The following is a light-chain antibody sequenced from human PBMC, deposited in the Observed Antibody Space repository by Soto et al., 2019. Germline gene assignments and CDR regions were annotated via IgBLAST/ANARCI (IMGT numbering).Light chain of an antibody. CDR2: AAS. CDR3: QHGAT. V-gene: IGKV1-39*01. Sequence: DIQMTQSPSSLSASVGDRVTITCRASQSINTYLNLYQQKPGKAPNLLIYAASTLQSGVPSRFSGSGSGTDFTLTISSLQPEDFATYYCQHGATFGQGTKVEIK. CDR1: QSINTY. J-gene: IGKJ1*01.